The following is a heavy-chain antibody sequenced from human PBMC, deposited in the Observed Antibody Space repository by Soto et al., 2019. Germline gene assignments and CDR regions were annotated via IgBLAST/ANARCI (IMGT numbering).Heavy chain of an antibody. V-gene: IGHV3-11*06. D-gene: IGHD3-22*01. J-gene: IGHJ3*02. CDR1: GFTFSSYW. CDR2: ISSSSSYT. Sequence: SLRLSCAASGFTFSSYWMSWVRQAPGKGLEWVSYISSSSSYTNYADSVKGRFTISRDNAKNSLYLQMNSLRAEDTAVYYCARDYYDSSGYYLNAFDIWGQGTMVTVSS. CDR3: ARDYYDSSGYYLNAFDI.